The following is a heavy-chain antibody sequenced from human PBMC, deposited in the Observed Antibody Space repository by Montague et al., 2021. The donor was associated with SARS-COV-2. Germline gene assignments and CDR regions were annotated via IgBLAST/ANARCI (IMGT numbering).Heavy chain of an antibody. V-gene: IGHV4-34*01. D-gene: IGHD6-19*01. CDR3: ARISRGSSGWGWYNYSGTDV. CDR2: INHRGTT. J-gene: IGHJ6*02. Sequence: SETLSLTCAVYGGSFSVSGYYWSWIRQPQGKGLEWIGEINHRGTTTYNPSLNSRVTMSVDTSKNQFSLNLSSVSAADTAVYYCARISRGSSGWGWYNYSGTDVWGQGTTVIVSS. CDR1: GGSFSVSGYY.